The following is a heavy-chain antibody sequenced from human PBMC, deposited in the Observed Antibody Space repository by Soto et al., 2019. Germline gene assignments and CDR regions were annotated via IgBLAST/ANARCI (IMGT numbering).Heavy chain of an antibody. CDR2: ISGGGGTT. CDR1: GFTFSSYA. J-gene: IGHJ4*02. CDR3: AKDTVLRFLEWWYFFDS. Sequence: EVQLLQSGGGLVQPGGSLRLSCAASGFTFSSYAMNWVRQAPGKGLEWVSAISGGGGTTYYADSVKGRFTISRDNSKSTLYLQLNSLRAEDTAVYYCAKDTVLRFLEWWYFFDSWGQGTLVTVSS. V-gene: IGHV3-23*01. D-gene: IGHD3-3*01.